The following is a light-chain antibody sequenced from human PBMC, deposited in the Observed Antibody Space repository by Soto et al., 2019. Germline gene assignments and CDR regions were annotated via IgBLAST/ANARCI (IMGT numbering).Light chain of an antibody. CDR2: GTS. CDR3: QSYDSSLSVV. Sequence: QSVLTQPPSVSGAPGQRVTISCTGSSSNIGAGYDVHWYQQLPGTAPKLLIYGTSNRPSGVPDRFSGSKSGTSASLAITGLQAEDEADYYCQSYDSSLSVVSGGGTKVTVL. CDR1: SSNIGAGYD. V-gene: IGLV1-40*01. J-gene: IGLJ2*01.